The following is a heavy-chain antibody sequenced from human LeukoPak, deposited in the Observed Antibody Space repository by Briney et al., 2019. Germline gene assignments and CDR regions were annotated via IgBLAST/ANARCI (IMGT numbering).Heavy chain of an antibody. CDR2: ISGSGGST. J-gene: IGHJ4*02. V-gene: IGHV3-23*01. CDR3: AELTYYYDSSGRRKGYFDY. Sequence: GGSLRLSCAGSVFTFRNYAMSWVRQAPSKGLDWVSVISGSGGSTYYPDSVKGRLTISLDNSKNTLYLQMNRLRAEDKAVYYCAELTYYYDSSGRRKGYFDYWGQGTLVTVSS. CDR1: VFTFRNYA. D-gene: IGHD3-22*01.